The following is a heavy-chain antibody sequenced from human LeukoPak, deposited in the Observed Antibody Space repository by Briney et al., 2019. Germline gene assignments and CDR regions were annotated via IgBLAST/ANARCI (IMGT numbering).Heavy chain of an antibody. J-gene: IGHJ5*02. CDR3: ARSVRYQLLYWFDP. CDR2: ISGSGGST. D-gene: IGHD2-2*01. V-gene: IGHV3-23*01. Sequence: PGGSLRLSCAASGFTFSSYAMSWVRQAPGKGLEWVSAISGSGGSTYYADSVKGRFTISRDNSKNTLYLQMNSLRAEDTALYYCARSVRYQLLYWFDPWGQGTLVTVSS. CDR1: GFTFSSYA.